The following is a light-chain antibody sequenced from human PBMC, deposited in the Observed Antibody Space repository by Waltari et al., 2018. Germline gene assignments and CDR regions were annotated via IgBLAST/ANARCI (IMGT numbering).Light chain of an antibody. Sequence: SYELTQPPSVTVSPGQTASISCSGDKLGDKYVCWYQHKPGHSPILVIYQDNKRPSGIPERFSGSNSGNTATLTISGTQALDEGDYYCQTWDSNILYVFGTGTRVTVL. CDR3: QTWDSNILYV. CDR2: QDN. J-gene: IGLJ1*01. V-gene: IGLV3-1*01. CDR1: KLGDKY.